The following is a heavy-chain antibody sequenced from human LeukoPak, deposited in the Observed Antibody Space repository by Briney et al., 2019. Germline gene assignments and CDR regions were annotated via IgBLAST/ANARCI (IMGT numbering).Heavy chain of an antibody. Sequence: GASVTVSFTASGYTFTSYGISWVRQAPGQGLEWMGWISAYNGNTNYAQKLQGRVTMTTDTSTSTAYMELRSLRSDDTAVYYCARGTTVSKVGLYYMDVWGKGTTVTVSS. CDR3: ARGTTVSKVGLYYMDV. CDR1: GYTFTSYG. V-gene: IGHV1-18*01. D-gene: IGHD4-17*01. J-gene: IGHJ6*03. CDR2: ISAYNGNT.